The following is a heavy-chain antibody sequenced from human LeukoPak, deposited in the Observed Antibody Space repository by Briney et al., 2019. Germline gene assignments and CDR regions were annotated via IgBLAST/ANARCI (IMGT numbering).Heavy chain of an antibody. CDR1: GGSISRSTYY. D-gene: IGHD5-18*01. Sequence: SETLSLTCSVSGGSISRSTYYWGWIRQPPGKGLEWIATINYSGTTHYIPSLNSRVTISADTSNNQFSLKVKSVTAADTAVYYCARSPTKRVTEDYWGRGTLVTVSS. V-gene: IGHV4-39*07. CDR3: ARSPTKRVTEDY. CDR2: INYSGTT. J-gene: IGHJ4*02.